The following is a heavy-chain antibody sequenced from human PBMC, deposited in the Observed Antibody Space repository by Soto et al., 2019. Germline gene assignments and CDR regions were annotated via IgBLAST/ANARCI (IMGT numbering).Heavy chain of an antibody. J-gene: IGHJ5*02. Sequence: EVQLLESGGGLVQRGGSLRLSCAASGFTFSSYAMSWVRQAPGKGLEWVSGISGSGGSTFYADSVTGRFTISRDNSKNTLFLQMNDLRAEDTAVYYCSKGPRDSSWNNWFDPWGQGTLVTVSS. CDR1: GFTFSSYA. D-gene: IGHD6-13*01. V-gene: IGHV3-23*01. CDR3: SKGPRDSSWNNWFDP. CDR2: ISGSGGST.